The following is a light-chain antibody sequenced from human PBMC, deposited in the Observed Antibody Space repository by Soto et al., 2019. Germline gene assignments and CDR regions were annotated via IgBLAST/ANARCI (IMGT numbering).Light chain of an antibody. Sequence: EIVVTQSPATLSVSPGERVTLSCRASQSVSSSLAWYQQRPGQAPRLLIYDTSTRAAGIAARFSGSGSGTEFTLTISSLQSEDSAVYYCQQYVHWPPGAFGQGTTVAI. CDR3: QQYVHWPPGA. J-gene: IGKJ1*01. CDR1: QSVSSS. CDR2: DTS. V-gene: IGKV3-15*01.